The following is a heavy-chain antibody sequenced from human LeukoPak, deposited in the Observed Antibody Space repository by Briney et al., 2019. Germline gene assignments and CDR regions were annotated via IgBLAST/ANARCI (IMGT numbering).Heavy chain of an antibody. CDR2: ISNSGDYT. CDR3: VKDLGRYRNNCFDY. V-gene: IGHV3-11*05. CDR1: EFTFSRHY. Sequence: PGGSLRLSCAASEFTFSRHYMSWIRQAPGKGLEWVSYISNSGDYTNYADSVKGRFTISRDDSKNTLYLQMNSLRAEDTAVYYCVKDLGRYRNNCFDYWGQGTLVTVSS. J-gene: IGHJ4*02. D-gene: IGHD1-26*01.